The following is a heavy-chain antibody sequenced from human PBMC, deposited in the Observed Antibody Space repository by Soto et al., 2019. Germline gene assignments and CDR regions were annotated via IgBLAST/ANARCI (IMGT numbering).Heavy chain of an antibody. Sequence: GASVKVSCKVSGYSLTELSMHWVRQAPGQGLEWLGIINPSGGYTTYAQRFLGRVTMTSDTSTSTVHMELGSLTSEGTAVYYCARGGGIVVESAPYDHWGQGTLVTVSS. D-gene: IGHD2-21*01. V-gene: IGHV1-46*03. CDR2: INPSGGYT. CDR3: ARGGGIVVESAPYDH. CDR1: GYSLTELS. J-gene: IGHJ4*02.